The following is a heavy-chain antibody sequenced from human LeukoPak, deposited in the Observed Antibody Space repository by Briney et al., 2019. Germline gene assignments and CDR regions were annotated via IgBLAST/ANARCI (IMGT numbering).Heavy chain of an antibody. CDR1: TLSTSSDY. CDR2: KYYGGDS. D-gene: IGHD3-22*01. Sequence: SETLSLTCNVSTLSTSSDYCTWIRQTPGKGMEWIGQKYYGGDSNYNPSLRSRATISVDTSKNQVSLKLSAVTAVDTAIYYCARRTYDDERGDYYYGRGWFDPWGQGVLVTVSS. V-gene: IGHV4-59*08. J-gene: IGHJ5*02. CDR3: ARRTYDDERGDYYYGRGWFDP.